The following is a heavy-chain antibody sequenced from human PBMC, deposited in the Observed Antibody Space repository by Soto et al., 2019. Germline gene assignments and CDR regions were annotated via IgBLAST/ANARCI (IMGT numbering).Heavy chain of an antibody. CDR3: ARVVVVAATQGGDYYYYYYMDV. J-gene: IGHJ6*03. Sequence: EVQLVESGGGLVQPGGSLRLSCAASGFTFSSYWMSWVRQAPGKGLEWVANIKQDGSEKYYVDSVKGRFTISRDNAKNSLYLQMNSRRAEDTAVYYCARVVVVAATQGGDYYYYYYMDVWGKGTTVTVSS. CDR2: IKQDGSEK. D-gene: IGHD2-15*01. V-gene: IGHV3-7*01. CDR1: GFTFSSYW.